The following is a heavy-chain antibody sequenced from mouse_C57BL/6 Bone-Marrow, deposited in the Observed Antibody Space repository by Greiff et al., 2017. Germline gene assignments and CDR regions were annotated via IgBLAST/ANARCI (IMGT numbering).Heavy chain of an antibody. CDR3: ARYPFITTVVAPSYFDY. D-gene: IGHD1-1*01. CDR2: IYPRSGNT. V-gene: IGHV1-81*01. Sequence: QVQLQQSGAELARPGASVKLSCKASGYTFTSYGISWVKQRTGQGLEWIGEIYPRSGNTYYNEKFKGKATLTADKSSSTAYMELRSLTSEDSAVYFCARYPFITTVVAPSYFDYWGQGTTLTVSS. J-gene: IGHJ2*01. CDR1: GYTFTSYG.